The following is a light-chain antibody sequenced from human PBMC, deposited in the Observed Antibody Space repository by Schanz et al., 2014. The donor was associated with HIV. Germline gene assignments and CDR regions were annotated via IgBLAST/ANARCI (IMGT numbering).Light chain of an antibody. Sequence: QSVLTQPPSVSAAPGQKVTITCSGTYSNIGNNYVSWYQQFPGAAPRLLISGNNNRPSGVPDRFSGSKSGTSASLAITGLHAQEEADYYCQSYDSSLSGWVFGGGTKLTVL. CDR1: YSNIGNNY. CDR3: QSYDSSLSGWV. CDR2: GNN. J-gene: IGLJ3*02. V-gene: IGLV1-40*01.